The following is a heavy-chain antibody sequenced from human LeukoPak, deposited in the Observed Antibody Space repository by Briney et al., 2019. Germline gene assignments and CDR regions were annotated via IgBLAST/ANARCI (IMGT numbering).Heavy chain of an antibody. CDR1: GYTFTAYH. Sequence: GASVTVSSTASGYTFTAYHMHWVRQAPGHGLEWMGRINPNSGDTNYAQKFQGRVTMTRDTSISTAYMELSRLRSDDTAVYYCARDYCSSTSCLFDYWGQGTLVSVSS. CDR3: ARDYCSSTSCLFDY. V-gene: IGHV1-2*06. D-gene: IGHD2-2*01. CDR2: INPNSGDT. J-gene: IGHJ4*02.